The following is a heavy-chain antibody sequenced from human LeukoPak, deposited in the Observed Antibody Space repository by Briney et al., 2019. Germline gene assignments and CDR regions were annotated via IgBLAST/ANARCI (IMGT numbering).Heavy chain of an antibody. D-gene: IGHD3-10*01. CDR3: ARWSAAYYYGSGSYFY. V-gene: IGHV4-34*01. Sequence: PSETLSLTCAVYGGSFSGYYWSWIRQPPGKGLEWIGEINHSGSTNYNLSLKSRVTISVDTSKNQFSLKLSSVTAADTAVYYCARWSAAYYYGSGSYFYWGQGTLVTVSS. J-gene: IGHJ4*02. CDR2: INHSGST. CDR1: GGSFSGYY.